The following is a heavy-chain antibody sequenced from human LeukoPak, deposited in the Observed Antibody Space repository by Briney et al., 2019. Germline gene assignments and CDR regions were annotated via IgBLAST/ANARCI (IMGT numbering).Heavy chain of an antibody. CDR2: IYYSGTT. CDR3: ARRATLVRGVIIRGYMDV. J-gene: IGHJ6*03. V-gene: IGHV4-39*07. Sequence: PSETLSLTCTVSGGSISSSPYYWGWIRQPPGKGLEWIGSIYYSGTTHYSPSLESRVTISVDTSKNQFSLNLSSVTAADTAVYYCARRATLVRGVIIRGYMDVWGKGTTVTVSS. D-gene: IGHD3-10*01. CDR1: GGSISSSPYY.